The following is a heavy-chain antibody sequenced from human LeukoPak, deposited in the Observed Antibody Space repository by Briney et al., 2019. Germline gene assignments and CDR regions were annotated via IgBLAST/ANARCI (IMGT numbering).Heavy chain of an antibody. Sequence: PGGSLRLSCAASGFTFSNAWMSWVRQAPGKGLEWVGRIKSKTDGGTTDYAAPVKGRLTISRDDSKNTLYLQMNSLKTEDTAVYYCTTGLGIVGAPIGWGQGTLVTVSS. V-gene: IGHV3-15*01. CDR2: IKSKTDGGTT. CDR1: GFTFSNAW. D-gene: IGHD1-26*01. CDR3: TTGLGIVGAPIG. J-gene: IGHJ4*02.